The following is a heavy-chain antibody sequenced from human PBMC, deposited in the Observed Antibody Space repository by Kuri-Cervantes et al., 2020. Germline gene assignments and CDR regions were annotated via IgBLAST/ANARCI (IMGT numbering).Heavy chain of an antibody. Sequence: SLKISCAASGFTFDDYAMHWVRQAPGKGLEWVSGISWNSGSIGYADSVKGRFTISRDNAKNTVYLQMNSLRVEDTAVYYCARGERGGFDLWGQGTTVTVSS. CDR3: ARGERGGFDL. J-gene: IGHJ3*01. D-gene: IGHD4-23*01. CDR1: GFTFDDYA. V-gene: IGHV3-9*01. CDR2: ISWNSGSI.